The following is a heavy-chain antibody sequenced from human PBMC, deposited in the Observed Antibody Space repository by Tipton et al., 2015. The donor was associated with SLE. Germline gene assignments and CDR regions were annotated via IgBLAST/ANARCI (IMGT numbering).Heavy chain of an antibody. CDR3: ARKVNGQRWLQWGAFDI. CDR2: IYYSGST. Sequence: TLSLTCTVSGGSITGYYWTWIRQSPGKGLEWIGYIYYSGSTNYNPSLKSRVTISVDTSKNQFSLKLSSVTAADTAVYYCARKVNGQRWLQWGAFDIWGQGTMVTVSS. V-gene: IGHV4-59*07. CDR1: GGSITGYY. D-gene: IGHD5-24*01. J-gene: IGHJ3*02.